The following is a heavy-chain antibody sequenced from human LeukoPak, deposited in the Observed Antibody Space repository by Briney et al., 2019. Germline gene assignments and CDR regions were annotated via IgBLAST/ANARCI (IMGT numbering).Heavy chain of an antibody. CDR2: IYYSGST. J-gene: IGHJ4*02. V-gene: IGHV4-39*07. CDR3: ARDDRGVPFDY. D-gene: IGHD3-10*01. Sequence: ETLSLTCTVSGGSISSSYSYWGWIRQPPGKGLEWIGNIYYSGSTYYNPSLKSRVTISVDTSKNQFSLKLSSVTAADTAVYYCARDDRGVPFDYWGQGTLVTVSS. CDR1: GGSISSSYSY.